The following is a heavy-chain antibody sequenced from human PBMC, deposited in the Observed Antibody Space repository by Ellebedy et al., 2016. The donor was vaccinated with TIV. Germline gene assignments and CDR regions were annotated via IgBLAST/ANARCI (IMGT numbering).Heavy chain of an antibody. D-gene: IGHD6-13*01. CDR3: ARLSGITAAGI. CDR1: GGSISYYY. Sequence: MPSETLSLTCTVSGGSISYYYWNWIRQPPGQGLEWMGYIYYNGSTNYNPSLKSRVTISVDTSKNQFSLKLSSVTAADTAVYYCARLSGITAAGIWGQGTLVAVSS. CDR2: IYYNGST. J-gene: IGHJ1*01. V-gene: IGHV4-59*08.